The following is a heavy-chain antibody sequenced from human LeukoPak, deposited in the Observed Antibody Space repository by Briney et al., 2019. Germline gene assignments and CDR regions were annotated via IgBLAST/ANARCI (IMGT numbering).Heavy chain of an antibody. V-gene: IGHV3-33*08. CDR1: GFTFSSYG. J-gene: IGHJ5*02. CDR3: TSHAWLDP. CDR2: IWYDGSNK. Sequence: GGSLRLSCAASGFTFSSYGMHWVRQAPGKGLEWVAVIWYDGSNKYYADSVKGRFTISRDNSKNMLYLQMNSLKTEDTAVYYCTSHAWLDPWGQGTLVIVSS.